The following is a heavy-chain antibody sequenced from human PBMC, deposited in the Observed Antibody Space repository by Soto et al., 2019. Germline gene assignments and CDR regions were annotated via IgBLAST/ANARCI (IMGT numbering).Heavy chain of an antibody. V-gene: IGHV1-69*01. Sequence: QVQLVQSGAEVRKPGSSVKVSCKASGGTFSSYAISWVRQAPGQGLEWMGGIIPMFGTVKYAQKLQDRVTITAEESTSTAYLELGSLGSEDTAMYYCASVGFPWGQGNLVTVSS. D-gene: IGHD1-26*01. J-gene: IGHJ5*02. CDR2: IIPMFGTV. CDR1: GGTFSSYA. CDR3: ASVGFP.